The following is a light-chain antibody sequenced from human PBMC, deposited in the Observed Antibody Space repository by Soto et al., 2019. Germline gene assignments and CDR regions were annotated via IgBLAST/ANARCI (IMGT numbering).Light chain of an antibody. CDR2: DAS. CDR1: QSISSW. V-gene: IGKV1-5*01. CDR3: QQYNSWT. J-gene: IGKJ1*01. Sequence: DIQMTQSPSTLSASVGDRVTITCRASQSISSWVAWYQQKPGKAPKLLIYDASSLESGVPSRFSGSGSGTEFTLTISSLQPDDFATYYCQQYNSWTFGQGTKVDIK.